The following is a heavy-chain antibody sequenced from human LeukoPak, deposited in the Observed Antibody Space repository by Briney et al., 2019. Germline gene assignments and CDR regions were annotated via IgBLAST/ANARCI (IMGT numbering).Heavy chain of an antibody. Sequence: PSETLSLTCTVSGGSISSYYWSWIRQPPGKGLEWIGYIYYSGSTNYNPSLKSRVTISVDTSKNQFSLKLSSVTAADTAVYYCARSIAARSSFFDYWGQGTLVTVSS. J-gene: IGHJ4*02. D-gene: IGHD6-6*01. CDR1: GGSISSYY. CDR3: ARSIAARSSFFDY. V-gene: IGHV4-59*08. CDR2: IYYSGST.